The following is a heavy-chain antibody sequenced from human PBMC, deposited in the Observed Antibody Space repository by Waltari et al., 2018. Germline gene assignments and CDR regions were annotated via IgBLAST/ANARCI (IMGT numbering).Heavy chain of an antibody. CDR2: INQAGTDK. Sequence: EVQLVESGGDLVQPGGSLRLSCAASGFTFSTHWMSWMGQAPGKGLEWVANINQAGTDKYYVDSVKGRFTISRDNARNSLYLQMSSLRVEDTAFYYCARASAVPGTRDYWGQGTLVTVSS. J-gene: IGHJ4*02. CDR1: GFTFSTHW. V-gene: IGHV3-7*01. CDR3: ARASAVPGTRDY. D-gene: IGHD6-19*01.